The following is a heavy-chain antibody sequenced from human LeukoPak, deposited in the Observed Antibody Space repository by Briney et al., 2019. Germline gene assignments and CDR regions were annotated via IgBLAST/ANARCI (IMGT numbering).Heavy chain of an antibody. CDR3: AMRGSGGWYEFRDY. CDR2: VSVSGGGT. Sequence: GGSLRLSCAASGFTFGAYAMTWVRQAPGKGLEWVSSVSVSGGGTYYADSVKGQVTLARDNSKNTLYLQMNSLRAEDTAVYYCAMRGSGGWYEFRDYWGQGTLVTVSS. D-gene: IGHD6-19*01. V-gene: IGHV3-23*01. J-gene: IGHJ4*02. CDR1: GFTFGAYA.